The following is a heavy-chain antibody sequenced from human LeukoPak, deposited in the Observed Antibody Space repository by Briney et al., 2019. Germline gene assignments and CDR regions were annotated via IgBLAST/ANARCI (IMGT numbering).Heavy chain of an antibody. D-gene: IGHD4-17*01. CDR3: AKGLGVDNDYASYYYYMDV. J-gene: IGHJ6*03. V-gene: IGHV3-43D*03. CDR2: VSWDGSNI. Sequence: PGGSLRLSCAASGFTFDDHAMHWVRQAPGKGLEWVSLVSWDGSNIYYADSVKGRFTMSRDNSKNSLYLQMNSLRAEDTALYYCAKGLGVDNDYASYYYYMDVWGKRTTVTVSS. CDR1: GFTFDDHA.